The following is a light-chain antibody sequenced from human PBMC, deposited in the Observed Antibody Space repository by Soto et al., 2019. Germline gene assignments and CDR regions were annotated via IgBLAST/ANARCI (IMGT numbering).Light chain of an antibody. J-gene: IGKJ4*01. V-gene: IGKV1-33*01. CDR2: DAS. CDR1: LDISNS. Sequence: DIQMTQSPSSLSASVGDRVTITCQASLDISNSISWYQQRPGKAPKLVIPDASTLETGVPSRLIGSRSGTAFTFTITTLQSEDIATYYCHQYHSLPLTFGGGTKVEIK. CDR3: HQYHSLPLT.